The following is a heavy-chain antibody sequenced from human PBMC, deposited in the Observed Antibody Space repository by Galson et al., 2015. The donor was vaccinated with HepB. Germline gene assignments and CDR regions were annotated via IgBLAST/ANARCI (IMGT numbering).Heavy chain of an antibody. J-gene: IGHJ6*02. V-gene: IGHV4-59*11. CDR3: ARSGHTSTWHSLARVDV. Sequence: SETLSLTCTVSGGSISTHYWSWIRQTPGQGLEWIGYIYYSGNTDYNPSLRSRVTISVDTSKNQFSLKVNSVTAADTAIYYCARSGHTSTWHSLARVDVSGQGTTVTVSS. CDR1: GGSISTHY. CDR2: IYYSGNT. D-gene: IGHD6-13*01.